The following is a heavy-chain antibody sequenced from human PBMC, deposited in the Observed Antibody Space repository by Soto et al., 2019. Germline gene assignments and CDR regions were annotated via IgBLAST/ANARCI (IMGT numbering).Heavy chain of an antibody. V-gene: IGHV4-31*03. Sequence: SETLSITCTVSGGSISSGGYYWSWIRQHPGKGLEWIGYIYYSGSTYYNPSLKSRVTISVDTSKNQFSLKLSSVTAADTAVYYCARGRYNWNYGPFDYWGQGTLVTVSS. CDR2: IYYSGST. CDR3: ARGRYNWNYGPFDY. J-gene: IGHJ4*02. D-gene: IGHD1-7*01. CDR1: GGSISSGGYY.